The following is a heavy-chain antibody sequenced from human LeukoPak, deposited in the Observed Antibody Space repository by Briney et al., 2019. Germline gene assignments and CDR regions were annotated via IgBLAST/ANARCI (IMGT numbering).Heavy chain of an antibody. J-gene: IGHJ4*02. CDR1: GFTFSTYW. Sequence: GGSLRLSCAASGFTFSTYWMSWVRQAPGKGLEWVANIKQDSSEKYYVDSVKGRFTISRDNAKNSLYLQMSSLRAEDTAVYYCAREIGGIAVAGLFDYWGQGTLVTVSS. V-gene: IGHV3-7*01. D-gene: IGHD6-19*01. CDR2: IKQDSSEK. CDR3: AREIGGIAVAGLFDY.